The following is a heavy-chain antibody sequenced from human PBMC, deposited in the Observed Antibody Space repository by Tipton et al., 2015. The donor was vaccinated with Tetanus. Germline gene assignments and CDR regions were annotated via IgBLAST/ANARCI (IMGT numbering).Heavy chain of an antibody. V-gene: IGHV4-59*03. CDR1: GGSISGDY. CDR2: VYYPGKT. J-gene: IGHJ4*02. CDR3: ARYYCPSGSCRHFDF. Sequence: TPSLTCSVSGGSISGDYWSWIRQPPGKGLEWIGYVYYPGKTNSNPSLKSRVTISVDTSRSQFSLKLRSVTAADTAIYYCARYYCPSGSCRHFDFWGQGTLVTVSS. D-gene: IGHD2-8*01.